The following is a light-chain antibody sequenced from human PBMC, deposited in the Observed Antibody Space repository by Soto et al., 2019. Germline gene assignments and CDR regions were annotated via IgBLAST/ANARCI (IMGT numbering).Light chain of an antibody. J-gene: IGKJ1*01. Sequence: DIQMTQSPSMLSASVGDRVTIACRASQSIRRWLAWYQQKPGKAPKLLIFAASSLQSGVPSRFSGSRSGPDFTLTISSLQPEDFATYYCQQGYGSPRTFGQGTKVDIK. V-gene: IGKV1-39*01. CDR3: QQGYGSPRT. CDR1: QSIRRW. CDR2: AAS.